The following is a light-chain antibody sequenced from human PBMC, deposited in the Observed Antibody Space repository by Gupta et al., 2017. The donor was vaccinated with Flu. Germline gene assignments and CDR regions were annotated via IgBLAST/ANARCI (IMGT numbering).Light chain of an antibody. CDR2: EVS. Sequence: QSALTQPAPMSGSPAQSITISCTGTSSDVAAYDFVSWYQQHSGKAPKLIIYEVSYRPSGVSNRFSGSKSGKTASLTISGLQAEDEADYYCSSYTTSATRVFGGGTTLTVL. CDR3: SSYTTSATRV. CDR1: SSDVAAYDF. J-gene: IGLJ3*02. V-gene: IGLV2-14*01.